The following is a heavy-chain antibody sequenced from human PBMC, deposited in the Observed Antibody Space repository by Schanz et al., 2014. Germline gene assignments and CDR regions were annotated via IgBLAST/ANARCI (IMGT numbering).Heavy chain of an antibody. CDR2: IGGSGDST. Sequence: EVQLVESGGGMVQPGGSLRLSCAASGFTFSDHYMDWVRQAPGKGLEWVSGIGGSGDSTHYADSVKGRFIISRDNSKNTLYLQMNSLRAEDTAVYYCARDHQWLARYYMDVWGKGTTVTVSS. CDR3: ARDHQWLARYYMDV. D-gene: IGHD6-19*01. J-gene: IGHJ6*03. V-gene: IGHV3-23*04. CDR1: GFTFSDHY.